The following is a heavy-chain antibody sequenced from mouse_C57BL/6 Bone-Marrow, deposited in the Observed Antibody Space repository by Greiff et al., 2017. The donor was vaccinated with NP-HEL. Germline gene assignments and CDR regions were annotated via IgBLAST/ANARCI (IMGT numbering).Heavy chain of an antibody. CDR1: GFNIKDDY. CDR3: TTYDGAWFAY. D-gene: IGHD2-12*01. J-gene: IGHJ3*01. Sequence: EVMLVESGAELVRPGASVKLSCTASGFNIKDDYMHWVKQRPEQGLEWIGWIDPENGDTEYASKFQGKATITADTSSNTAYLQLSSLTSEDTAVYYCTTYDGAWFAYWGQGTLVTVSA. CDR2: IDPENGDT. V-gene: IGHV14-4*01.